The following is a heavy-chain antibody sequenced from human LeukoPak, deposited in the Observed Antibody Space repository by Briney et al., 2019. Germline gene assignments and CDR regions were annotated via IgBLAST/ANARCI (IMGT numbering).Heavy chain of an antibody. CDR2: IRYDGSNK. V-gene: IGHV3-30*02. D-gene: IGHD3-10*01. CDR1: GFTFSSYG. CDR3: AKGTVSGSQFDY. Sequence: GGSLRLSCAAPGFTFSSYGMHWVRQAPGKGLEWVAFIRYDGSNKYYADSVKGRFTISRDNSKNTLYLQMNSLRAEDTAVYYCAKGTVSGSQFDYWGQGTLVTVSS. J-gene: IGHJ4*02.